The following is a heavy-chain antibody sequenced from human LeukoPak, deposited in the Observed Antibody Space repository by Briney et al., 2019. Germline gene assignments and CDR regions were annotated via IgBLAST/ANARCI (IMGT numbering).Heavy chain of an antibody. J-gene: IGHJ6*03. CDR2: INHSGST. D-gene: IGHD5-24*01. Sequence: SETLSLTCAVYGGSFSGYYWSWIRQPPGKGLEWIGEINHSGSTNYNPSLKSRVTISVDTSKNQFSLKLSSVTAADTAVYYCARDRDGYYYYYMDVWGKGTTVTISS. CDR1: GGSFSGYY. V-gene: IGHV4-34*01. CDR3: ARDRDGYYYYYMDV.